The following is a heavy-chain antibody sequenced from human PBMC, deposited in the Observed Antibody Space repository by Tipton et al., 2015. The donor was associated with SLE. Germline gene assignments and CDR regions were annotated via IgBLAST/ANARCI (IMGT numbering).Heavy chain of an antibody. J-gene: IGHJ6*02. CDR3: ARDPYSSSRTWYYGMDV. V-gene: IGHV3-53*05. CDR1: GFTVSSNY. CDR2: IYSGGST. Sequence: SLRLSCAASGFTVSSNYMSWVRQAPGKGLEWVSVIYSGGSTYYADSVKGRFTISRDNSKNTLYLQMNSLRAEDTAVYYCARDPYSSSRTWYYGMDVWGQGTMVTVSS. D-gene: IGHD6-13*01.